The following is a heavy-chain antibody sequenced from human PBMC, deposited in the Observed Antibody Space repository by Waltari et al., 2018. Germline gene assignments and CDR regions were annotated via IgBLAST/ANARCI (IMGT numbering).Heavy chain of an antibody. CDR1: GFTFGDYA. D-gene: IGHD6-13*01. CDR2: IRSKAYGGTT. CDR3: TRGVIAAAFDAFDI. J-gene: IGHJ3*02. Sequence: EVQLVESGGGLVQPGRSLRLSCTASGFTFGDYALSWFRQAPGKGLEWVGFIRSKAYGGTTEYAASVKGRFTISRDDSKSIAYLQMNSLKTEDTAVYYCTRGVIAAAFDAFDIWGQGTMVTVSS. V-gene: IGHV3-49*03.